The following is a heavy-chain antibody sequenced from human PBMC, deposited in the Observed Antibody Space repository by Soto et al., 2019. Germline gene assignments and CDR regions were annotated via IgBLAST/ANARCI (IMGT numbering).Heavy chain of an antibody. V-gene: IGHV1-24*01. CDR2: FDPEDGET. J-gene: IGHJ5*02. D-gene: IGHD2-21*02. CDR3: ATYCGGDCYNTPASFVP. Sequence: ASVKVSCKVSGYTLTELSMHWVRQAPGKGLEWMGGFDPEDGETIYAQKFQGRVTMTEDTSTDTAYMELSSLRSEDTAVYYCATYCGGDCYNTPASFVPWGQGTLVTVSS. CDR1: GYTLTELS.